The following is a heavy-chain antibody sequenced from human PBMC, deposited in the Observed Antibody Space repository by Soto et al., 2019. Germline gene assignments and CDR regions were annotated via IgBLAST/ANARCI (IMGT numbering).Heavy chain of an antibody. CDR1: GFTFRSYS. CDR2: ISSSSTYI. D-gene: IGHD2-15*01. Sequence: GGSLRLSCAASGFTFRSYSMKWVRQAPGKGLEWVSSISSSSTYIYSADSVRGRFTISRDNAKNSLYLQMNSLRAEDTAVYYCARALDSCSGGRCYSGYYYYMDVWGKGTTVTVSS. V-gene: IGHV3-21*01. J-gene: IGHJ6*03. CDR3: ARALDSCSGGRCYSGYYYYMDV.